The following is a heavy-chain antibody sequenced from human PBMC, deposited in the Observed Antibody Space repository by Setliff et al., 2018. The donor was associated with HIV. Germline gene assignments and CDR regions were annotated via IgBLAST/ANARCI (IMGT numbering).Heavy chain of an antibody. V-gene: IGHV1-18*04. Sequence: ASVKVSCKASGGTFSSYGISWVRQAPGQGLEWMGWAYLGATNYPQKFRDRFTVTTDTSTNTGYMELRSLSPDDTAVYYCATGGGQSFDYWGQGTLVTVSS. CDR2: AYLGAT. D-gene: IGHD1-26*01. CDR1: GGTFSSYG. J-gene: IGHJ4*02. CDR3: ATGGGQSFDY.